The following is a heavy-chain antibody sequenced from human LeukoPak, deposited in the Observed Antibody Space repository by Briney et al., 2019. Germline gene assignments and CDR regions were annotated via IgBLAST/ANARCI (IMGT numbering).Heavy chain of an antibody. D-gene: IGHD5-24*01. V-gene: IGHV1-69*13. CDR1: GGTFSSYA. J-gene: IGHJ6*02. CDR3: AASLEMATIFRSGYYYYGMDV. CDR2: IIPIFGAA. Sequence: GASVTVSCTASGGTFSSYAISWVRQAPGQGLEWMGGIIPIFGAAIYAQKFQGRVTITADESTSTAYMELSSLRSEDTAVYYCAASLEMATIFRSGYYYYGMDVWGQGTTVTVSS.